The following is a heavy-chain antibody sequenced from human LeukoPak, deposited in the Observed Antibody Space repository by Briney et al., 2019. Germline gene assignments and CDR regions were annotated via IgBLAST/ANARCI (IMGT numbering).Heavy chain of an antibody. Sequence: PGGSLRLSCAASGFTFSSYAMSWVRQAPGKGLEWVSAISGSGGSTYYADSVKGRFTISRDNSKNTLYLQMNSLRAEDTAVYYCAKELLLWFGELSDWFDPWGQGTLVTVSS. J-gene: IGHJ5*02. CDR3: AKELLLWFGELSDWFDP. D-gene: IGHD3-10*01. V-gene: IGHV3-23*01. CDR1: GFTFSSYA. CDR2: ISGSGGST.